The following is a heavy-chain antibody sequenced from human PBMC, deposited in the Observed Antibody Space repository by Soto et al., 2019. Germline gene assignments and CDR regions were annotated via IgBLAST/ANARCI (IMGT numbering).Heavy chain of an antibody. J-gene: IGHJ4*02. CDR2: ITGSDDST. CDR3: VKLRLELLYLDS. D-gene: IGHD1-7*01. Sequence: EVQLSESGGGLVQPGGSLRLSCAASGFTFSRYGMSWVRQAPGKGLEWVSAITGSDDSTYYADSVKGRFTISRDSSNNTVYLQMNSLRADDTAVYYCVKLRLELLYLDSWGLGALVIVSS. V-gene: IGHV3-23*01. CDR1: GFTFSRYG.